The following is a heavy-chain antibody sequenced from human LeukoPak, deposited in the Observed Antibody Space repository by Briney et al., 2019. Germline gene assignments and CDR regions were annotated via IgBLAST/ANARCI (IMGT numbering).Heavy chain of an antibody. D-gene: IGHD3-22*01. Sequence: SETLSLTCAVSGYSISSGYYWGWIRQPPGKGLEWIGSIYHSGSTYYNPSLKSRVTISVDTSKNQFSLKLSSVTAADTAVYYCARGEYYYDSSGYYYGYWGQGTLVTVSS. CDR1: GYSISSGYY. CDR3: ARGEYYYDSSGYYYGY. J-gene: IGHJ4*02. V-gene: IGHV4-38-2*01. CDR2: IYHSGST.